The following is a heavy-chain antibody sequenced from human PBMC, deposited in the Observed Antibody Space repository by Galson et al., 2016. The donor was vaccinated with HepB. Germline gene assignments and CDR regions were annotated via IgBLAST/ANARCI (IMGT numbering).Heavy chain of an antibody. CDR1: RFTFSSYA. CDR2: ISGSGGST. D-gene: IGHD6-19*01. J-gene: IGHJ2*01. Sequence: SLRLSCAASRFTFSSYAMSWVRQAPGKGLEWVSGISGSGGSTYYADSVKGQFTISRDNSKNTLYLHMNSLRAEDAAVYYCAKVSGRRGLYDFLWYFDLWGRGTLVTVSS. V-gene: IGHV3-23*01. CDR3: AKVSGRRGLYDFLWYFDL.